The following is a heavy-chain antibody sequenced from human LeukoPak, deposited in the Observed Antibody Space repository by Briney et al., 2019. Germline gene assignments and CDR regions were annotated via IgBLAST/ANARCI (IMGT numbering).Heavy chain of an antibody. CDR1: GGSISSGSYY. Sequence: SETLSLTCTVSGGSISSGSYYWSWIRQPAGKGLEWIGRIYTSGSTNYNPSLKSRVTISVDTSKNQFSLKLSSVTAADTAVYYCARHVRVRFDYWGQGTLVTVSS. D-gene: IGHD6-6*01. CDR2: IYTSGST. J-gene: IGHJ4*02. V-gene: IGHV4-61*02. CDR3: ARHVRVRFDY.